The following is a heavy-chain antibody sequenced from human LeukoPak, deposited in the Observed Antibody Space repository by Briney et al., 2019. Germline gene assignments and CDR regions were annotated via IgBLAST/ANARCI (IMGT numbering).Heavy chain of an antibody. CDR1: GFTFSSYW. CDR2: ISSDGRST. J-gene: IGHJ5*02. D-gene: IGHD6-19*01. Sequence: GGSLRLSCAASGFTFSSYWMHWVRQAPGKGLVWVSRISSDGRSTTYADSVKGRFTISRDNAKNTLYLQMNSLRAEDTAVYYCASSGWYGFDPWGRGTLVTVSS. V-gene: IGHV3-74*01. CDR3: ASSGWYGFDP.